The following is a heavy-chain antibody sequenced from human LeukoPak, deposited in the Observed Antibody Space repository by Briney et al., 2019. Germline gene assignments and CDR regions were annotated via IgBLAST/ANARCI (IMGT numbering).Heavy chain of an antibody. CDR3: AKEVRVVTAILYFDH. V-gene: IGHV3-30*02. Sequence: GGSLRLSCAASGFSFSTNDMHWVRQAPGKGLEWVAFMRYDGSHEHYIDSVKGRFTVSRDNSKNTLYLHMHSLRVDDTAVYFCAKEVRVVTAILYFDHWGQGSLATVSS. D-gene: IGHD2-21*02. CDR2: MRYDGSHE. J-gene: IGHJ4*01. CDR1: GFSFSTND.